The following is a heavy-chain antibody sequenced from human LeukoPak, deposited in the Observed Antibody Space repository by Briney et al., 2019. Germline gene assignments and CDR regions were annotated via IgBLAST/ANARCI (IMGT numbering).Heavy chain of an antibody. J-gene: IGHJ5*02. CDR1: GGSISSVSYY. CDR2: IYYSGST. D-gene: IGHD1/OR15-1a*01. Sequence: WETLSLTCTVSGGSISSVSYYWAGLRQPPGKGLEWIGNIYYSGSTYYNPSLKRRVTISVDTSKNQISLKLSSVTAADTAVYYCARRTPNTSLRDPWGQGTLVTVSS. V-gene: IGHV4-39*01. CDR3: ARRTPNTSLRDP.